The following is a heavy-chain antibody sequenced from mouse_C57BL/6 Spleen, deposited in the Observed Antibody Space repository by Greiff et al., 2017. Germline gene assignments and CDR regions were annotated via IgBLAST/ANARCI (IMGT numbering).Heavy chain of an antibody. CDR1: GFTFSDYG. V-gene: IGHV5-17*01. J-gene: IGHJ1*03. CDR2: ISSGSSTI. CDR3: ARGVCWYFDV. Sequence: EVKLVESGGGLVKPGGSLKLSCAASGFTFSDYGMHWVRQAPEKGLEWVAYISSGSSTIYYADTVKGRFTISRDNAKNTLCLQMTSLGSEDTAMYYCARGVCWYFDVWGTGTTVTVSS.